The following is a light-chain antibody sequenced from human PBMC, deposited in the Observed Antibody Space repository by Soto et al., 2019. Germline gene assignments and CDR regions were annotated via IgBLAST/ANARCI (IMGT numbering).Light chain of an antibody. CDR2: AAS. Sequence: AIRMTQSPSSLSASTGDRVPITCRASQGISSYLAWYQQKPGKAPKLLIYAASTLQSGVPSRFSGSGSGTDFTLTISCLQSEDSATYYFKQNYSYPWTFGQGTKVEIK. J-gene: IGKJ1*01. V-gene: IGKV1-8*01. CDR1: QGISSY. CDR3: KQNYSYPWT.